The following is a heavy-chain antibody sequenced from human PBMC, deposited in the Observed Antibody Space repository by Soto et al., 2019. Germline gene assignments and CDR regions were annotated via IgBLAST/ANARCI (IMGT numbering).Heavy chain of an antibody. CDR2: IYYSGST. CDR1: GGSISSGDYY. D-gene: IGHD3-9*01. Sequence: SETLSLTCTVSGGSISSGDYYWSWIRKPPGKGLEWIGYIYYSGSTYYNPSLKSRVTISVDTSKNQFSLKLSSVTAADTAVYYCASHSVGLVINRSFDYWGQGTLVTVFS. J-gene: IGHJ4*02. CDR3: ASHSVGLVINRSFDY. V-gene: IGHV4-30-4*01.